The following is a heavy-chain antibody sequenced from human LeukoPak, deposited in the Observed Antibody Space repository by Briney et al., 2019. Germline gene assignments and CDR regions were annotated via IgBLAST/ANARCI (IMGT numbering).Heavy chain of an antibody. J-gene: IGHJ4*02. V-gene: IGHV4-59*01. CDR3: ASGGSPRRSDY. CDR1: GGSISIYY. CDR2: IYYSGSA. D-gene: IGHD3-10*01. Sequence: SETLSLTCTVSGGSISIYYWSWIREPPGKGLEWIGYIYYSGSANYNPSLKSRVTISLDTSKNQFSLKLSSVTAADTAVYFCASGGSPRRSDYWGQGTLVTVSS.